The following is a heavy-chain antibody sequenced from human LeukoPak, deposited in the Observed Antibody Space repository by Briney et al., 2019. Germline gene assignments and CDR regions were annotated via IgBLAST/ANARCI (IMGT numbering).Heavy chain of an antibody. Sequence: GGSLRLSCAASGFTFSDYYMSWIRQAPGKGLEWVSYISSSSSYTNYADSVKGRFTISRDNAKNSLYLQMNSLKAEDTAVYYCARDTNLYGGPRASGGCDDWGQGTLVTVSS. CDR1: GFTFSDYY. D-gene: IGHD4-23*01. J-gene: IGHJ4*02. CDR3: ARDTNLYGGPRASGGCDD. CDR2: ISSSSSYT. V-gene: IGHV3-11*06.